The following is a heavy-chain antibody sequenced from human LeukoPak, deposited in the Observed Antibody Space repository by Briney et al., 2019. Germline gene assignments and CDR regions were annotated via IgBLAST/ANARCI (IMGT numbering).Heavy chain of an antibody. J-gene: IGHJ4*02. Sequence: GASVKVSCKASGYTFTFYYMHWVRQAPGQGLERMGWINPNSGGTNYAQKFQGRVTMTRDTSISTAYMELSRLRSDDTAVYYCARAVLRFLEWLFPLGYWGQGTLVTVSS. CDR3: ARAVLRFLEWLFPLGY. CDR2: INPNSGGT. CDR1: GYTFTFYY. V-gene: IGHV1-2*02. D-gene: IGHD3-3*01.